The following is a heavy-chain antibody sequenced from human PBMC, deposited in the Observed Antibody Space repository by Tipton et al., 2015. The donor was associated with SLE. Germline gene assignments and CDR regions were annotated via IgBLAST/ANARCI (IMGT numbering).Heavy chain of an antibody. CDR1: GFTLSSYW. Sequence: SLRLSCAASGFTLSSYWMNWVRQAPGKGLEWVANINQDGSEKYYVDSVKGRFTISRDNAKNSLYLQMDSLRAEDTAVYYCARDISSSSGYFQHWGQGIMVPVSS. CDR2: INQDGSEK. D-gene: IGHD3-3*02. V-gene: IGHV3-7*03. J-gene: IGHJ1*01. CDR3: ARDISSSSGYFQH.